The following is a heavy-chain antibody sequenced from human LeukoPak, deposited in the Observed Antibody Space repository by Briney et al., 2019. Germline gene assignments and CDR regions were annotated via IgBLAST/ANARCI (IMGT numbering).Heavy chain of an antibody. CDR1: GVSISSYY. J-gene: IGHJ4*02. V-gene: IGHV4-4*07. D-gene: IGHD1-14*01. Sequence: PSETLSLACTVSGVSISSYYWGWIRQPAGKGLEWIGRIYTSGSTNNNPSLKSRVTMSVDTSKNQFSLKLSSVTAADTAVYYCARHTPERTGGDFDYWGQGMLVTVSS. CDR2: IYTSGST. CDR3: ARHTPERTGGDFDY.